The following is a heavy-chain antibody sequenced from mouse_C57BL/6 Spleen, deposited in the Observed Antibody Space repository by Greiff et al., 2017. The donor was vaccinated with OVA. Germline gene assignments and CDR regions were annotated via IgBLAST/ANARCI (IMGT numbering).Heavy chain of an antibody. CDR3: AKPTTVVATHYWYFDV. CDR2: IWGDGST. CDR1: GFSLTSYG. V-gene: IGHV2-3*01. D-gene: IGHD1-1*01. Sequence: VQRVESGPGLVAPSQSLSITCTVSGFSLTSYGVSWVRQPPGKGLEWLGVIWGDGSTNYHSALISRLSISKDNSKSQVFLKLNSLQTDDTATYYCAKPTTVVATHYWYFDVWGTGTTVTVSS. J-gene: IGHJ1*03.